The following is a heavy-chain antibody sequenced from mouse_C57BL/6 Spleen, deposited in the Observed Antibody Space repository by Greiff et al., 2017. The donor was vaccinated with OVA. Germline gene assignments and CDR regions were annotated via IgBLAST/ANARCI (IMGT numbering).Heavy chain of an antibody. CDR1: GYTFTSYW. Sequence: QVQLQQPGAELVRPGSSVKLSCKASGYTFTSYWMHWVKQRPIQGLEWIGNIDPSDSETHYNQKFKDKATLTVDKSSSTAYMQLSSLTSEDSAVYYGARSDSSGYDAMDYWGQGTSVTVSS. J-gene: IGHJ4*01. V-gene: IGHV1-52*01. D-gene: IGHD3-2*02. CDR2: IDPSDSET. CDR3: ARSDSSGYDAMDY.